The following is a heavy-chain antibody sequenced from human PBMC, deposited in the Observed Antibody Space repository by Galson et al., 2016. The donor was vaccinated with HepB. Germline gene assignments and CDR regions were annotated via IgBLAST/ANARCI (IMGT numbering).Heavy chain of an antibody. D-gene: IGHD2/OR15-2a*01. Sequence: TLSLTCEVSGGPLTSDKWWSWVRQSPGRGLAWIGDVFFCGSTLFNPSLADRVSMPPDKSKNQFSLKMTSLTAPDTSLYYCTRRADYFATFDVWGPGGAVIVSS. CDR2: VFFCGST. CDR3: TRRADYFATFDV. CDR1: GGPLTSDKW. J-gene: IGHJ5*02. V-gene: IGHV4-4*02.